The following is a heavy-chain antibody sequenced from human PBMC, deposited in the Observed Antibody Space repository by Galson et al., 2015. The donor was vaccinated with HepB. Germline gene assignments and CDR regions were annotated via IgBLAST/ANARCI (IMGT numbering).Heavy chain of an antibody. CDR3: AKDEVGYCSSTSCYDWFDP. V-gene: IGHV3-23*01. CDR1: GFTFSSYA. Sequence: SLRLSCAASGFTFSSYARSWVRQAPGKGLEWVSAISGSGGSTYYADSVKGRFTISRDNSKNTLYLQMNSLRAEDTAVYYCAKDEVGYCSSTSCYDWFDPWGQGTLVTVSS. J-gene: IGHJ5*02. CDR2: ISGSGGST. D-gene: IGHD2-2*03.